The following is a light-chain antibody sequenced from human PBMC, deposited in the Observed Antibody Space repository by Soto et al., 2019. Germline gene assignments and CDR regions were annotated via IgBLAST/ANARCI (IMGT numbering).Light chain of an antibody. V-gene: IGLV2-14*01. CDR1: SSDVGGYNY. J-gene: IGLJ1*01. CDR3: SSYTSSSTPYV. CDR2: DVT. Sequence: QSVLTQPASVSESPGQPITISCTGTSSDVGGYNYVSWYQQHPVKAPKLMIYDVTNRPSGVSDRFSGSKSGNTASLTISGLQAEDEADYYCSSYTSSSTPYVLGTGTRSPS.